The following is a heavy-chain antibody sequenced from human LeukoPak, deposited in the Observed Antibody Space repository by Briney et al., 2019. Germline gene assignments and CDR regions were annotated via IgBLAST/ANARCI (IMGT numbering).Heavy chain of an antibody. CDR2: IWYRVTDN. CDR3: ARLLGSVFDY. Sequence: QSGGSLRLSCVTSGFTFKTYHMHWVRQAPGKGLEWVGVIWYRVTDNDYADSVKGRFTISRDNAKNSLYLQMNSLRAEDTAVYYCARLLGSVFDYWGQGTLVTVSS. D-gene: IGHD2-8*02. CDR1: GFTFKTYH. J-gene: IGHJ4*02. V-gene: IGHV3-33*01.